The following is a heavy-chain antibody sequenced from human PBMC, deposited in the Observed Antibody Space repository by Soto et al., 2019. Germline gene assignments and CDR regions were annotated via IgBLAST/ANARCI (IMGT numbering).Heavy chain of an antibody. D-gene: IGHD3-22*01. CDR3: ARDRPNYYDSSGYYRD. CDR1: GGTFSSYA. J-gene: IGHJ4*02. V-gene: IGHV1-69*13. CDR2: IIPIFGTS. Sequence: GASVKVSCKASGGTFSSYAISWMRQAPGQGLEWMGGIIPIFGTSNYAQKFQGRVTITADESTSTAYMELSSLRSEDTAVYYCARDRPNYYDSSGYYRDWGQGTLVTVSS.